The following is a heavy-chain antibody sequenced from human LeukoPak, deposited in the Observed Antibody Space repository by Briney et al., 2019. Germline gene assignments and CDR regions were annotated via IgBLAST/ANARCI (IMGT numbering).Heavy chain of an antibody. Sequence: GGSLRLSCAASGFTFSSYGMHWVRQAPGKGLEWVAFIRYDGSNKYYADSVKGRFAISRGNSKNTLYLQMNSLRAEDTAVYYCAKGTGYIFDYWGQGTLVTVSS. D-gene: IGHD1-1*01. V-gene: IGHV3-30*02. CDR1: GFTFSSYG. J-gene: IGHJ4*02. CDR3: AKGTGYIFDY. CDR2: IRYDGSNK.